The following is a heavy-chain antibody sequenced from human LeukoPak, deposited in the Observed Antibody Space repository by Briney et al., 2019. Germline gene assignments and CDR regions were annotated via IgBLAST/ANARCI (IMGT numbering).Heavy chain of an antibody. CDR2: IYYSGST. V-gene: IGHV4-59*08. CDR3: ARGGSGWFEFDY. J-gene: IGHJ4*02. CDR1: GGSISSYY. Sequence: SETLSLTCTVSGGSISSYYWSWIRQPPGKGLEWIGYIYYSGSTNYNPSLKSRVTISEDTSKNQFSLKLSSVTAADTAVYYCARGGSGWFEFDYWGQGTLVTVSS. D-gene: IGHD6-19*01.